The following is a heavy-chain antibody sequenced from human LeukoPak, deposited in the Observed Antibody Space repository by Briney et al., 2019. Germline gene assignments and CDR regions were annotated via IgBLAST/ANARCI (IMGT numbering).Heavy chain of an antibody. J-gene: IGHJ4*02. CDR2: INWNGGST. CDR3: ARGRGITMVRGVIKNYFDY. CDR1: GFTFDDYG. V-gene: IGHV3-20*04. Sequence: GGSLRLSCAASGFTFDDYGMSWVRQAPGKGLEWVSGINWNGGSTGYADSVKGRFTISRDNAKNSLYLQMNSLRAEDTALYYCARGRGITMVRGVIKNYFDYWGQGTLVTVSS. D-gene: IGHD3-10*01.